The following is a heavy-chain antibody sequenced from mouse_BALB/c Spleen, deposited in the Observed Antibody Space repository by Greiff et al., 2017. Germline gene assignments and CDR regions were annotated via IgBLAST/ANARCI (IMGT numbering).Heavy chain of an antibody. V-gene: IGHV5-6-4*01. D-gene: IGHD1-2*01. CDR1: GFTFSSYT. J-gene: IGHJ4*01. CDR3: TREGGLLRLQAIDY. Sequence: EVQGVESGGGLVKPGGSLKLSCAASGFTFSSYTMSWVRQTPEKRLEWVATISSGGSYTYYPDSVKGRFTISRDNAKNTLYLQMSSLKSEDTAMYYCTREGGLLRLQAIDYWGQGTSVTVSS. CDR2: ISSGGSYT.